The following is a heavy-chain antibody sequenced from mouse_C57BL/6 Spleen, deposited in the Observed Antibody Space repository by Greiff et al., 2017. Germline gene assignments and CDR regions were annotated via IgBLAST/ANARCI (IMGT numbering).Heavy chain of an antibody. CDR1: GFTFSSYA. CDR2: ISSGGDYI. V-gene: IGHV5-9-1*02. CDR3: TREDGSY. D-gene: IGHD2-3*01. Sequence: EVNVVESGAGLVKPGGSLKLSCAASGFTFSSYAMSWVRQTPEKRLEWVAYISSGGDYIYYADTVKGRFTISRDNARNTLYLQMSSLKSEDTAMYYCTREDGSYWGQGTTLTVSS. J-gene: IGHJ2*01.